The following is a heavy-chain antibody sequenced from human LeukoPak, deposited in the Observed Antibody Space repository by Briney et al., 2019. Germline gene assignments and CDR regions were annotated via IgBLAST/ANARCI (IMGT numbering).Heavy chain of an antibody. D-gene: IGHD6-13*01. CDR1: GGSISSYY. J-gene: IGHJ4*02. V-gene: IGHV4-4*07. CDR2: IYSTGST. Sequence: PSETLSLTCTVSGGSISSYYWSWIRQPAGKGLEWIGRIYSTGSTNYNPSLKSRVTMSVDTSKNQFSLRLRSVTAADTAVYYCARQIASARTAGFDFWGQRALVTVSS. CDR3: ARQIASARTAGFDF.